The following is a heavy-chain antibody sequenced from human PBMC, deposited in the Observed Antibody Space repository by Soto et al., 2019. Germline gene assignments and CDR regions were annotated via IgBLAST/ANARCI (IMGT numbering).Heavy chain of an antibody. J-gene: IGHJ6*02. V-gene: IGHV5-51*01. CDR1: GYSFTSYW. CDR3: ARQDRGRYYYGMDV. CDR2: IHPRDSNI. D-gene: IGHD1-26*01. Sequence: PGESLKISCKGSGYSFTSYWIGWVRQMPGKGLEWMGIIHPRDSNIRYSPSFQGQVTISADKSVSTAYLQWSSLKASDTAMYYCARQDRGRYYYGMDVWGQGTTGASP.